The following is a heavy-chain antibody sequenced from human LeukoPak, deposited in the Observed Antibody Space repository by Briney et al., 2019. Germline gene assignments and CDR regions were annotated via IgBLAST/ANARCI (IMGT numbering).Heavy chain of an antibody. D-gene: IGHD6-13*01. CDR2: ISYDGSNK. V-gene: IGHV3-30-3*01. J-gene: IGHJ5*02. Sequence: GGSLRLSCAASGFTFSSYAMHWVRQAPGKGLEWVAVISYDGSNKYYADSVKGRFTISRDNSKNTLYLQMNSLRAEDTAVYYCARDLNPGCSWPSNWFDPWGQGTLVTVSS. CDR3: ARDLNPGCSWPSNWFDP. CDR1: GFTFSSYA.